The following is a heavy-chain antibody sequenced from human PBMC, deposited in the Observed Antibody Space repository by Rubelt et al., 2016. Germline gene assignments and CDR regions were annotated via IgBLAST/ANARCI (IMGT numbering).Heavy chain of an antibody. J-gene: IGHJ5*02. CDR2: IRSKANSYAT. CDR3: TRPVGAANCIDP. V-gene: IGHV3-73*01. Sequence: HWVRQASGKGLEWVGRIRSKANSYATASAASVKGRFTISRDDSKNPAYLQMNSLKIEDTDVYYCTRPVGAANCIDPRGQGTLVTVSS. D-gene: IGHD1-26*01.